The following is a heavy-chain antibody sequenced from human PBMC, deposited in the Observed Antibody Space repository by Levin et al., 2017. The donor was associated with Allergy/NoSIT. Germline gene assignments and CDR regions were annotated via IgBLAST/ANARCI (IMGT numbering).Heavy chain of an antibody. Sequence: SQTLSLTCTVSGGSITSSGYFWAWVRQPPGKGLDWIGSLDYSGRTYNNPSLNSRVTTSVDTSKNQFSLKLSSVTAADTAVYYCARHGDFTFWSGHYWFDPWGQGTLVTVSS. CDR1: GGSITSSGYF. CDR3: ARHGDFTFWSGHYWFDP. CDR2: LDYSGRT. J-gene: IGHJ5*02. V-gene: IGHV4-39*01. D-gene: IGHD3-3*01.